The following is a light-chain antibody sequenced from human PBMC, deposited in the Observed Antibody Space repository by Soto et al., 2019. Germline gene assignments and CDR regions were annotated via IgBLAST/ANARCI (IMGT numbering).Light chain of an antibody. J-gene: IGLJ2*01. Sequence: QSVLTQSSSASASLGSSVKLTCTLRSGHSSYIIAWHQQQAGKAPRYLMKVEGSGSYNKGSGVPDRFSGSSSGADRYLTIANLQFEYEADYYCETWDSNTRVFGGGTKLTVL. CDR2: VEGSGSY. V-gene: IGLV4-60*02. CDR3: ETWDSNTRV. CDR1: SGHSSYI.